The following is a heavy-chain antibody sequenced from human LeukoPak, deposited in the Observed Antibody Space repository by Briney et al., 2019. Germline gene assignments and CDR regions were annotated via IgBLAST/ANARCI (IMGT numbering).Heavy chain of an antibody. CDR2: IDWDDDK. V-gene: IGHV2-70*01. J-gene: IGHJ5*02. CDR1: GFSLRTSGMC. Sequence: ESGPALVKPTQTLTLTCTFSGFSLRTSGMCVSWIRQPPGKALEWLALIDWDDDKYYSTSLKTRLTISKDTSKNQVVLTMTNMDPVDTATYYCARNRFGGADLLWFDPWGQGTLVTVSS. CDR3: ARNRFGGADLLWFDP. D-gene: IGHD1-14*01.